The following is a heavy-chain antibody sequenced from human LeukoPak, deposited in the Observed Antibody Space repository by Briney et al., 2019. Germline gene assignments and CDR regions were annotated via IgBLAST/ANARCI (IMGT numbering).Heavy chain of an antibody. CDR3: AKDSYSGSFESLDY. J-gene: IGHJ4*02. V-gene: IGHV3-23*01. CDR1: GFNFNSYA. Sequence: GGSLRLSCAASGFNFNSYAMSWVRQAPGKGLEWVSSISANGGSPYYADSVKGRFTISRDNSKNTLYLQMNSLRAEDTAVYYCAKDSYSGSFESLDYWGQGTLVTVSS. D-gene: IGHD1-26*01. CDR2: ISANGGSP.